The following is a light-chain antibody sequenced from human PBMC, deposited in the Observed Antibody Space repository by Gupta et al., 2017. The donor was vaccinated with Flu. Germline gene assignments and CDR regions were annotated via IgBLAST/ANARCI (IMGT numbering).Light chain of an antibody. CDR1: QTVSSSY. CDR2: GAS. CDR3: HQYVDSPG. J-gene: IGKJ1*01. Sequence: EIVLTPSPGTLSLSPGEGATLSCRASQTVSSSYLAWYQQKPGQAPRLLIYGASNRATGIPDRFGGSGSGTDFTLTISRLEPEDFAVYYCHQYVDSPGFGQGTRVEIK. V-gene: IGKV3-20*01.